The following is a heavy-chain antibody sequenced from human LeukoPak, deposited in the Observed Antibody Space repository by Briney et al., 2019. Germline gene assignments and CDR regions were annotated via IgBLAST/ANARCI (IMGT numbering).Heavy chain of an antibody. CDR2: ISGSGGST. CDR1: GFTFSSYA. Sequence: GGSLRLSCAASGFTFSSYAMGWVRQAPGKGLEWVSAISGSGGSTYYADSVKGRFTISRDNSKNTLYLQMNSLRAEDTAVYYCAKEEYSSSGTDWFDPWGQGTLVTVSS. D-gene: IGHD6-13*01. J-gene: IGHJ5*02. V-gene: IGHV3-23*01. CDR3: AKEEYSSSGTDWFDP.